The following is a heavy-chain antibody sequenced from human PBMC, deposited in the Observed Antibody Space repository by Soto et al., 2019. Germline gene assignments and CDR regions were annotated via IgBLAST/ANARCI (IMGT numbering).Heavy chain of an antibody. CDR2: IYHSGST. J-gene: IGHJ4*02. V-gene: IGHV4-30-2*01. CDR3: ARLTYYYDSSGYSIGYYFDY. D-gene: IGHD3-22*01. Sequence: PSETLSLTCAVSGGSISSGGYSWSWIRQPPGKGLEWIGYIYHSGSTYYNPSLKSRVTIPVDRSKNQFSLKLSSVTAADTAVYYCARLTYYYDSSGYSIGYYFDYWGQGTLVTVSS. CDR1: GGSISSGGYS.